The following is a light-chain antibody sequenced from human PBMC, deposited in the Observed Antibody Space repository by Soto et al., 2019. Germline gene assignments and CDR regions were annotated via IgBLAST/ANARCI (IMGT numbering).Light chain of an antibody. CDR1: QSVGSS. V-gene: IGKV3-11*01. J-gene: IGKJ5*01. CDR2: DAS. Sequence: EVVLTQSPATLSLSPGERATLSCSASQSVGSSLAWYQQKPGQAPRLLIYDASNRATGIPARFSGSGSETDFTFTISSLEAEHFAVYYCQQRSNGITFGQGTRLEIK. CDR3: QQRSNGIT.